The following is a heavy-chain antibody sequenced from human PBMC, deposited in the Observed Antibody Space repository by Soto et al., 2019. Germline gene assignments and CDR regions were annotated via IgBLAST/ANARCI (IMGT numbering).Heavy chain of an antibody. Sequence: GGSLRLSCAASGFTFSSHAMSWVRQAPGKGMEWVSAISGSGGSTYYADSVRGRFTISRDNCKNTLYLQMNSLRAEETAVYYCANAPTIFGVVVTYSYYYGMDVWGQGTTVTVSS. J-gene: IGHJ6*02. CDR1: GFTFSSHA. CDR3: ANAPTIFGVVVTYSYYYGMDV. V-gene: IGHV3-23*01. CDR2: ISGSGGST. D-gene: IGHD3-3*02.